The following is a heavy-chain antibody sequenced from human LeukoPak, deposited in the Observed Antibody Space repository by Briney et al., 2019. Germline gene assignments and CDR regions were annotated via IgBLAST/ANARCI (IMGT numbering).Heavy chain of an antibody. CDR1: GFTFSSYS. J-gene: IGHJ4*02. D-gene: IGHD2-15*01. V-gene: IGHV3-21*01. CDR3: ARAIVVGATNYFDY. CDR2: ISSSSSYI. Sequence: GGSLRLSCAASGFTFSSYSMNWVRQAPGKGLEWVSSISSSSSYIYYADSVKGRFTISRDNAKNSLYLQMNSLGAEDTAVYYCARAIVVGATNYFDYWGQGTLVTVSS.